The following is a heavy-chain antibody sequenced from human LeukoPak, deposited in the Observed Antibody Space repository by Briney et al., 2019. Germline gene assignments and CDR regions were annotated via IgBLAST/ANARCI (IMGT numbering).Heavy chain of an antibody. Sequence: GASVKVSCKASGYTFTSYGISWVRQAPGQGLEWMGWISAYNGNTNYAQKLQGRVTMTTDTSTSTAYMELRSLRSDDTAVYYCAREFYCSSTSCQGSDRFDYWGQGTLVTVSS. CDR3: AREFYCSSTSCQGSDRFDY. CDR1: GYTFTSYG. D-gene: IGHD2-2*01. J-gene: IGHJ4*02. V-gene: IGHV1-18*01. CDR2: ISAYNGNT.